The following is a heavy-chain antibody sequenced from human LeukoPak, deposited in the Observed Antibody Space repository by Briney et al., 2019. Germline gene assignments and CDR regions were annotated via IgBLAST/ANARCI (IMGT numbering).Heavy chain of an antibody. CDR3: ARDPNRLADYGGDYFDH. D-gene: IGHD4-23*01. V-gene: IGHV3-30*04. J-gene: IGHJ4*02. CDR1: GLPFSSYS. CDR2: ISNDGSHK. Sequence: GGSLRLSCAASGLPFSSYSMHWVRQAPGNGLEWVAVISNDGSHKYYADPVKGRFIISRDNSKNTLSLQMNTLRPDDTAVFYCARDPNRLADYGGDYFDHWGQGTLVTVSS.